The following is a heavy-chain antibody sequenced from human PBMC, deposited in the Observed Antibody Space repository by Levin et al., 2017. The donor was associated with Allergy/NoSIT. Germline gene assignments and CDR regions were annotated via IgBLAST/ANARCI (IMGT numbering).Heavy chain of an antibody. J-gene: IGHJ1*01. V-gene: IGHV3-23*01. Sequence: GGSLRLSCAASGFTFSSYAMSWVRQAPGKGLEWVSAISGSGGSAYYADSVKGRFTISRDNSKNTLYLQMNSLRAEDTAVYYCAKDQGDSGGWFTHAEYFQHWGQGTLVTVSS. CDR1: GFTFSSYA. D-gene: IGHD6-19*01. CDR3: AKDQGDSGGWFTHAEYFQH. CDR2: ISGSGGSA.